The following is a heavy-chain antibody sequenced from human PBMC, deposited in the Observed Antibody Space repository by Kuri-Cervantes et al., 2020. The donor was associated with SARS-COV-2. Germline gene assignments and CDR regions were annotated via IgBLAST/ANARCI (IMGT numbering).Heavy chain of an antibody. V-gene: IGHV1-2*04. D-gene: IGHD3-22*01. CDR1: GYTFTSYA. CDR2: INPNSGGT. CDR3: ARDRPYYYDSSGYYYKTYGMDV. Sequence: ASVKVSCKASGYTFTSYAMNWVRQAPGQGLEWMGWINPNSGGTNYAQKFQGWVTMTRDTSISTAYMELSRLRSDDTAVYYCARDRPYYYDSSGYYYKTYGMDVWGQGITVTVSS. J-gene: IGHJ6*02.